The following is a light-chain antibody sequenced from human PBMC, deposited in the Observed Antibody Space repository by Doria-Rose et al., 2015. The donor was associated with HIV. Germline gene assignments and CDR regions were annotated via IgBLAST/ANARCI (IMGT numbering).Light chain of an antibody. V-gene: IGKV1-17*01. CDR2: GVS. J-gene: IGKJ1*01. CDR1: QGISNA. CDR3: LQHHGYSWT. Sequence: VGDRVTITCRASQGISNALGWYQQKPGKAPNLLISGVSGLYSGVPSRFSGSGSGTEFTLTISSLQPEDSATYYCLQHHGYSWTFGQGTKV.